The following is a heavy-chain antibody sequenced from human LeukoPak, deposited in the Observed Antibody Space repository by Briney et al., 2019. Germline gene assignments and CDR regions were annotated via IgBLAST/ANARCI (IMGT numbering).Heavy chain of an antibody. CDR2: IKSKADGGTT. Sequence: PGESLRLSCAASGFTFSNAWMSWVHQAPGKGLEWVGRIKSKADGGTTDYAAPVKGRFTISRDDSKNTLCLQMNSLKTEDTAVYYCTTDASIAVAGAPDYWGQGTLVTVSS. CDR3: TTDASIAVAGAPDY. V-gene: IGHV3-15*01. D-gene: IGHD6-19*01. CDR1: GFTFSNAW. J-gene: IGHJ4*02.